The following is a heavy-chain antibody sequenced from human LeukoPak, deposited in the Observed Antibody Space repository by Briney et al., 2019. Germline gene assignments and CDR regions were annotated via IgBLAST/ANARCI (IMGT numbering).Heavy chain of an antibody. CDR1: GFTFSSYG. V-gene: IGHV3-30*18. CDR3: AKVLSTVGYPF. CDR2: ISYDGSNK. Sequence: GGSLRLSCAASGFTFSSYGMHWVRQAPGKGLEWVAVISYDGSNKYYADSVKGRFTISRDNSKNTLYLQMNSLRAEDTAVYYCAKVLSTVGYPFWGQGTLVTVSS. D-gene: IGHD6-13*01. J-gene: IGHJ4*02.